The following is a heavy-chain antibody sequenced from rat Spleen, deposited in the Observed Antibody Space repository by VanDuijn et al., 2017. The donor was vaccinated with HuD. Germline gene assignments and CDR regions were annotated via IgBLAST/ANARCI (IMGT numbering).Heavy chain of an antibody. CDR1: GFTFSSFA. J-gene: IGHJ2*01. D-gene: IGHD1-12*02. V-gene: IGHV5-25*01. CDR3: TRHGSYYDGSYYDFDY. Sequence: EVQLVESGGGLVQPGRSMKLSCAASGFTFSSFAMAWVRQAPTKGLEWVASISYDGGNTYYRDSVKGRFTISRDNAKSTLYLQMDSLGSEDTATYHCTRHGSYYDGSYYDFDYWGQGVMVTVSS. CDR2: ISYDGGNT.